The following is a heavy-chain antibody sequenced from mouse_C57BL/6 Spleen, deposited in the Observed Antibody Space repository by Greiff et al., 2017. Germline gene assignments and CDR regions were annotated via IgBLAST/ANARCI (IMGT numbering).Heavy chain of an antibody. Sequence: QVQLQQPGAELVKPGASVKLSCKASGYTFTSYWMQWVKQRPGQGLEWIGEIDPSDSYTNYNQKFKGKATLTVDTSSSTAYMQLSSLTSEDSAVYYCARRPTGTDYFDYWGQGTTLTVSS. V-gene: IGHV1-50*01. CDR2: IDPSDSYT. CDR1: GYTFTSYW. CDR3: ARRPTGTDYFDY. D-gene: IGHD4-1*02. J-gene: IGHJ2*01.